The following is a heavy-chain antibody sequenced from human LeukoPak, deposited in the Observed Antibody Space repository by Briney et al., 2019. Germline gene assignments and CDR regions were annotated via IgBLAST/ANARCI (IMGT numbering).Heavy chain of an antibody. D-gene: IGHD2-15*01. CDR3: ARVDGSCSGGSCPSGNWFDP. Sequence: SETLSLTCTVSGGSISSGRYYWSWIRQPAGKGLEWLGRFYSSGSTNYNPSPKSRVTISVDTSKNQFSLKLTSVTAADTAVYYCARVDGSCSGGSCPSGNWFDPWGQGTLVTVSS. V-gene: IGHV4-61*02. CDR2: FYSSGST. CDR1: GGSISSGRYY. J-gene: IGHJ5*02.